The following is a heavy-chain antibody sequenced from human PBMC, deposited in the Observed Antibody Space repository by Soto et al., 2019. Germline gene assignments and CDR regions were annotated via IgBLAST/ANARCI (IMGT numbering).Heavy chain of an antibody. CDR2: INQSGST. CDR1: GGSFSGYY. Sequence: SETLSLTCAVYGGSFSGYYWTWIRQPPGKGLEWIGEINQSGSTNYNPSLKSRLTISVDTSKNQFSLKLSSVTAADTAVYYCARFVVAGGYSYYMDVWDKGTTVTVSS. V-gene: IGHV4-34*01. CDR3: ARFVVAGGYSYYMDV. D-gene: IGHD2-15*01. J-gene: IGHJ6*03.